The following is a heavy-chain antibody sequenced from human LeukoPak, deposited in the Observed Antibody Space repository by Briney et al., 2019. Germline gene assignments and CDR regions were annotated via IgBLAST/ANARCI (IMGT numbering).Heavy chain of an antibody. V-gene: IGHV1-69*05. D-gene: IGHD1-26*01. CDR1: GGTFSSYA. CDR3: ARAWGAANYYYYMDV. Sequence: SVKVSCKASGGTFSSYAISWVRQAPGQGLEWMGRIIPIFGTANYAQKFQGRVTITTDESTSTAYMELSSLRSEDTAVYYCARAWGAANYYYYMDVSGKGTTVTVSS. CDR2: IIPIFGTA. J-gene: IGHJ6*03.